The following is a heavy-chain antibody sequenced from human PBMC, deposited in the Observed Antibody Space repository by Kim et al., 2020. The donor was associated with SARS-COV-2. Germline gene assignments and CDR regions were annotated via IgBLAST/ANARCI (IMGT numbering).Heavy chain of an antibody. CDR1: GFTFSSYA. D-gene: IGHD2-15*01. CDR3: AKGARREDIVVVVAATPFGCPMDV. CDR2: ISGSGGST. Sequence: GGSLRLSCAASGFTFSSYAMSWVRQAPGKGLEWVSAISGSGGSTYYADSVKGRFTISRDNSKNTLYLQMNSLRAEDTAVYYCAKGARREDIVVVVAATPFGCPMDVWGQGTTVTVSS. J-gene: IGHJ6*02. V-gene: IGHV3-23*01.